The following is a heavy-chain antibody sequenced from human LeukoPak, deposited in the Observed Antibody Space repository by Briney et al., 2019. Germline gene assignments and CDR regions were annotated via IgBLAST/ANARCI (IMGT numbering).Heavy chain of an antibody. V-gene: IGHV1-8*01. CDR2: MNPNSGNT. D-gene: IGHD6-6*01. Sequence: ASVKVSCKASGYTFTSYDINWVRQATGQGLEWMGWMNPNSGNTGYAQKFQGRATMTRNTSISTAYMELSSLRSEDTAVYYCARSAARREANYYYYMDVWGKGTTVTVSS. CDR3: ARSAARREANYYYYMDV. J-gene: IGHJ6*03. CDR1: GYTFTSYD.